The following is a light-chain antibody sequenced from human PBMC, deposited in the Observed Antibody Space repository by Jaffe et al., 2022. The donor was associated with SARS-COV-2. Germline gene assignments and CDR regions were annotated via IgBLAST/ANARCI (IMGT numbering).Light chain of an antibody. CDR1: QSVSSTN. CDR3: QQYGGSPPYT. Sequence: EIVLTQSPGTLSLSPGERATLSCRASQSVSSTNVPWYQHKPGQAPLAWYQQKPGQAPRLLIYGASNKATGTPDRFSGSGSGTDFTLTISRLEPEDCAVYYCQQYGGSPPYTFGQGTRLEIK. J-gene: IGKJ2*01. V-gene: IGKV3-20*01. CDR2: GAS.